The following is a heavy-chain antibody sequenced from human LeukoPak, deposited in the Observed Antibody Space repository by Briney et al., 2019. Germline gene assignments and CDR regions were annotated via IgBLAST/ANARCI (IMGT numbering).Heavy chain of an antibody. CDR3: VREVNHYGLRRNSFDP. J-gene: IGHJ5*02. CDR2: VDYSGDT. Sequence: SETLSLTCTVSDGSVSSNDYFWGWIRQSAAKGLEWIGSVDYSGDTYYNPSLKSRLTISIDTSRNQFSLRLSSVTAAGADTAVYYCVREVNHYGLRRNSFDPWGQGLKVTVSS. D-gene: IGHD3/OR15-3a*01. V-gene: IGHV4-39*07. CDR1: DGSVSSNDYF.